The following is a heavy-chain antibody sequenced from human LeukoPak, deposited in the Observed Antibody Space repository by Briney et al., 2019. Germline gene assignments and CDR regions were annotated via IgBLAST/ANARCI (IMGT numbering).Heavy chain of an antibody. CDR3: ARVRVYSSGWEV. CDR1: GYTFTSYD. D-gene: IGHD6-19*01. J-gene: IGHJ3*01. CDR2: INPNSGGT. V-gene: IGHV1-2*02. Sequence: GASVKVSCKASGYTFTSYDINWVRQAPGQGLEWMGWINPNSGGTNYAQKFQGRVTMTRDTSISTAYMELSRLRSDDTAVYYCARVRVYSSGWEVWGQGTMVTVSS.